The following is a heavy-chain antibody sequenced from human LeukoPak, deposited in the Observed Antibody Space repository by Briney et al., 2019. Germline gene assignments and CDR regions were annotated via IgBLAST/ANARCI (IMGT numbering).Heavy chain of an antibody. CDR1: GFTFDDYA. J-gene: IGHJ6*04. Sequence: GGSLRVSCAASGFTFDDYAMHWVRQAPGNGLEWISVISWNSGSIGYADSVRGRFTISSDNAKNSLYLQMNSLGAEDTALYYCAPLYGAGSYYNDYGMDVWGEGTTVTVSS. D-gene: IGHD3-10*01. CDR2: ISWNSGSI. CDR3: APLYGAGSYYNDYGMDV. V-gene: IGHV3-9*01.